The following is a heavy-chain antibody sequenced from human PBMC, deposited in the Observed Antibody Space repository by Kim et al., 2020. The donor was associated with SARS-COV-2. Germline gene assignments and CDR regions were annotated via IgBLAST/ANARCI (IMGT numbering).Heavy chain of an antibody. CDR3: ARGSRRWETEVYGSGSYYNQIISPYYFDY. CDR1: GGSISSGGYY. CDR2: IYYSGST. V-gene: IGHV4-31*03. Sequence: SETLSLTCTVSGGSISSGGYYWSWIRQHPGKGLEWIGYIYYSGSTYYNPSLKSRVTISVDTSKNQFSLKLSSVTAADTAVYYCARGSRRWETEVYGSGSYYNQIISPYYFDYWGQGTLVTVSS. J-gene: IGHJ4*02. D-gene: IGHD3-10*01.